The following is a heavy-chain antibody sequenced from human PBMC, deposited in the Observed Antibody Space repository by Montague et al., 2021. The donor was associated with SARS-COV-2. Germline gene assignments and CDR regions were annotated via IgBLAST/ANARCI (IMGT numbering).Heavy chain of an antibody. CDR3: ARHYSATLPAVY. Sequence: SETLSLTCTVSGGSISRFYWSWFRQPPGKGLEWIGYISDSGSTNYNPSLTSRATMSVDTSKNQFSLKVNSVIAADTAVYYCARHYSATLPAVYWGQGTLVTVSS. CDR1: GGSISRFY. V-gene: IGHV4-59*08. CDR2: ISDSGST. J-gene: IGHJ4*02. D-gene: IGHD2-15*01.